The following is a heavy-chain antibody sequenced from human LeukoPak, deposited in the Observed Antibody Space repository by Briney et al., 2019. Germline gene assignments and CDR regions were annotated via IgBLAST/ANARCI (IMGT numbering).Heavy chain of an antibody. D-gene: IGHD1-20*01. V-gene: IGHV1-8*02. CDR2: MNPNSGNT. J-gene: IGHJ4*02. CDR1: GGTFSSYA. CDR3: AITGYNWNDRDDY. Sequence: VASVMVSCKASGGTFSSYAISWVRQAPGQGLEWMGWMNPNSGNTGYAQKFQGRVTMTRNTSISTAYMELSSLRSEDTAVYYCAITGYNWNDRDDYWGQGTLVTVSS.